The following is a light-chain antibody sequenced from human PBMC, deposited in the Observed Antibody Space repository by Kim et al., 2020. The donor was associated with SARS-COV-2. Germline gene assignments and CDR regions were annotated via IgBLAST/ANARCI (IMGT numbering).Light chain of an antibody. CDR1: QSVSRN. V-gene: IGKV1-39*01. Sequence: ASVEDTVTITGRASQSVSRNLNWYRNKPGKAPDLLIYTTSALPSGVPSRFSGGGSGTDFTLTISSLQPEDFATYYCQQSYSVPLTFGQGTKVDIK. J-gene: IGKJ1*01. CDR2: TTS. CDR3: QQSYSVPLT.